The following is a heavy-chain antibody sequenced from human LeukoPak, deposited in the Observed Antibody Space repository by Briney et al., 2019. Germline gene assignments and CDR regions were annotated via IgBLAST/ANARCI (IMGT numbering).Heavy chain of an antibody. CDR3: ARRESVPAAHFDY. D-gene: IGHD2-2*01. V-gene: IGHV4-4*02. Sequence: SGTLSLTCAVSGGSISSSNWWSWVRQPPGKGLEWIGEIYHSGSTNYNPSLKSRVTISVDKSKNQFSLKLCSVTAADTAVYYCARRESVPAAHFDYWGQGTLVTVSS. CDR2: IYHSGST. J-gene: IGHJ4*02. CDR1: GGSISSSNW.